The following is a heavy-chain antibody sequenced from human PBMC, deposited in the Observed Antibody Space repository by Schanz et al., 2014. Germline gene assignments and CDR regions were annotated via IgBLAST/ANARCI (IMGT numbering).Heavy chain of an antibody. V-gene: IGHV1-18*01. CDR1: GYTFTSYG. CDR3: ARDRLECGAECYSVEVFEI. Sequence: QVQLVQSGAEVKKPGASVKVSCKASGYTFTSYGISWVRQAPGQGLEWMGWISAYNGNTNYAQKLQGRVTMTTDTSTTTAYMELSGLRSEDTAVYYCARDRLECGAECYSVEVFEIWGQGTLVIVSS. J-gene: IGHJ4*02. CDR2: ISAYNGNT. D-gene: IGHD2-21*01.